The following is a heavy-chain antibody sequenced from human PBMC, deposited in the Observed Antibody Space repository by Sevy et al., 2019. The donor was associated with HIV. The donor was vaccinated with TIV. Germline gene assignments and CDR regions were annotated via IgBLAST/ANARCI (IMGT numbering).Heavy chain of an antibody. Sequence: GGSLRLSCAASGFTFSSYEMNWVRQAPGKGLEWVSYISNSGTTISYSDSVRGRFSISRDNPRNSLYLQMNSLRAEDTAVYYCARDLPPSATTVAHFDYWGQGTLVTDSS. CDR2: ISNSGTTI. CDR3: ARDLPPSATTVAHFDY. J-gene: IGHJ4*02. D-gene: IGHD4-17*01. CDR1: GFTFSSYE. V-gene: IGHV3-48*03.